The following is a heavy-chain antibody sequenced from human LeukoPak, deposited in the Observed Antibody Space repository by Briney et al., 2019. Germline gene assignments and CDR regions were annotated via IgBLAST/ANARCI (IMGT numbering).Heavy chain of an antibody. D-gene: IGHD3-22*01. J-gene: IGHJ4*02. CDR2: IYTSGST. V-gene: IGHV4-61*02. CDR3: ARGRYYDSSGYHPFFDY. Sequence: PSQTLSLTCTISVGSISSGSYYWSWIRQPAGKGLEWIGRIYTSGSTNYNPSLKSRVTISVDTSKNQFSLKLSSVTAADTAVYYCARGRYYDSSGYHPFFDYWGQGTLVTVSS. CDR1: VGSISSGSYY.